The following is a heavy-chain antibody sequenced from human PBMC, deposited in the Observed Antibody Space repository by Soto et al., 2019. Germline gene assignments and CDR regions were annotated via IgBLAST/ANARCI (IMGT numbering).Heavy chain of an antibody. Sequence: GGSLRLSCAASGFTFSSYGMHWVRQAPGKGLEWVAVISYDGSNKYYADSVKGRFTISRDNSKNTLYLQMNSLRAEDTAVYYCAKDLTKSGPFDYWGQGTLVTVSS. CDR3: AKDLTKSGPFDY. CDR2: ISYDGSNK. V-gene: IGHV3-30*18. J-gene: IGHJ4*02. CDR1: GFTFSSYG. D-gene: IGHD7-27*01.